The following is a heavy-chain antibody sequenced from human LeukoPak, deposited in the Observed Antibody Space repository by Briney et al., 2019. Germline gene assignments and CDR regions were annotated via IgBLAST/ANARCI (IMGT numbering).Heavy chain of an antibody. D-gene: IGHD1-26*01. CDR2: IYYIGST. CDR1: GGSISSGGYF. CDR3: ARLPGGSYNDLHYFDQ. Sequence: SQTLSLTCTVSGGSISSGGYFWSWLRQHPGKGLEWIGYIYYIGSTYYNPSLKSRATISVDTSKNQFSLKLRSVTAADTAVYYCARLPGGSYNDLHYFDQWGQGTLVTVSS. J-gene: IGHJ4*02. V-gene: IGHV4-31*03.